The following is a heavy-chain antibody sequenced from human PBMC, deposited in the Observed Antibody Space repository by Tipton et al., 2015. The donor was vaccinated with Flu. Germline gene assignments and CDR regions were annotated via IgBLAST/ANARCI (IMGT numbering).Heavy chain of an antibody. CDR3: ASRPAKTVTVDN. J-gene: IGHJ4*02. D-gene: IGHD4-11*01. V-gene: IGHV4-38-2*01. Sequence: TLSLTCAVSGYSISSGYYWGWIRQPPGQGLEGIGSVYHTGSTYYNPSLKSRVTISVDTSTNQFSLRLTSVTAADTAVYYCASRPAKTVTVDNWGQGTLVTVSS. CDR2: VYHTGST. CDR1: GYSISSGYY.